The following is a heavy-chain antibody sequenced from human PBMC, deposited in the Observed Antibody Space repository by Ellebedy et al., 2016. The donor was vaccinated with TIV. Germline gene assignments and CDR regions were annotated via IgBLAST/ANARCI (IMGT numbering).Heavy chain of an antibody. D-gene: IGHD6-6*01. CDR1: GGTFSSYA. V-gene: IGHV1-2*02. Sequence: AASVKVSCKASGGTFSSYAISWVRQAPGQGLEWMGWINPNSGGTNYAQKFQGRVTMTRDTSITTAYMELNRLTSDDTATYYCASVTFSSLSPFDNWGQGTLVTVSS. CDR2: INPNSGGT. CDR3: ASVTFSSLSPFDN. J-gene: IGHJ4*02.